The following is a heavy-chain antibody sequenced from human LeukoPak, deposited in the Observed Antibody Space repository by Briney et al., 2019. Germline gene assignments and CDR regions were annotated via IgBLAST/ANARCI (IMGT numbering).Heavy chain of an antibody. CDR2: IYYSGST. CDR3: ARLSLPDAFDI. Sequence: GSLRLSCAASGFTFSDYYMSWIRQPPGKGLEWIGSIYYSGSTYYNPSLKSRVTISVDTSKNQFSLKLSSVTAADTAVYYCARLSLPDAFDIWGQGTMVTVSS. D-gene: IGHD1-26*01. CDR1: GFTFSDYY. J-gene: IGHJ3*02. V-gene: IGHV4-39*01.